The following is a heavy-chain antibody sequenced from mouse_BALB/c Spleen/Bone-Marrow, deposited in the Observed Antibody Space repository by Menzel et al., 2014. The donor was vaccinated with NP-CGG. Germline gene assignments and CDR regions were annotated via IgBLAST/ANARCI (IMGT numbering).Heavy chain of an antibody. J-gene: IGHJ2*01. Sequence: EVQGVESGGGLVQPGGSLRLSCATSGFTFSDIYMDWVRQPPGKRLEWIATSRSKPNDYTTEYSASVKGRFFVSRDTSQSILYLQMNALRAEDTAIYYCARDGGYGRDNWGQGTTLTVSS. D-gene: IGHD1-1*02. CDR2: SRSKPNDYTT. V-gene: IGHV7-1*02. CDR3: ARDGGYGRDN. CDR1: GFTFSDIY.